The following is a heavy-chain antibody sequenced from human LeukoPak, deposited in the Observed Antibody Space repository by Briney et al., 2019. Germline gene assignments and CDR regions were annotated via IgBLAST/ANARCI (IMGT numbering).Heavy chain of an antibody. CDR3: AKDQATTIMKGYFDF. D-gene: IGHD4-11*01. V-gene: IGHV3-48*01. CDR1: GFTFSGYS. Sequence: PGGSLRLSCAASGFTFSGYSMNWVRQAPGKGLEWVSYISSSSTTIYYADSVKGRFTISRDNSKNTLYLQMNSLRAEDTAVYYCAKDQATTIMKGYFDFWGQGTLLTVSS. CDR2: ISSSSTTI. J-gene: IGHJ4*02.